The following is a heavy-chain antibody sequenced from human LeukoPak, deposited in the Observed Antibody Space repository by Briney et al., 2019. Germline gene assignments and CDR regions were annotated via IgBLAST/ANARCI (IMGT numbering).Heavy chain of an antibody. Sequence: SETLSLTCTVSGGSISSSSYYWGWIRQPPGKGLEWIGSIYYSGSTYYNPSLKSRVTISVDTSKNQFSLKLSSVTAADTAVYYCARDFRSEYYYDSSGYLADAFDIWGQGTMVTVSS. CDR3: ARDFRSEYYYDSSGYLADAFDI. V-gene: IGHV4-39*07. J-gene: IGHJ3*02. CDR2: IYYSGST. CDR1: GGSISSSSYY. D-gene: IGHD3-22*01.